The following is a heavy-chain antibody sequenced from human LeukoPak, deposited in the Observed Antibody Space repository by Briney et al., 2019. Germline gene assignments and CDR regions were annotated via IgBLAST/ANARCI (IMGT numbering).Heavy chain of an antibody. CDR2: IWYDGSNK. J-gene: IGHJ4*02. Sequence: GRSLRLSCAASGFTFRSYGMHWVRQAPGKGPEWVAAIWYDGSNKYYADSVKGRFTISRDNSKNTLYLQMNSLRAEDTAVYYCAKGGCSSTSCLDYWGQGTLVTVSS. D-gene: IGHD2-2*01. CDR1: GFTFRSYG. V-gene: IGHV3-33*06. CDR3: AKGGCSSTSCLDY.